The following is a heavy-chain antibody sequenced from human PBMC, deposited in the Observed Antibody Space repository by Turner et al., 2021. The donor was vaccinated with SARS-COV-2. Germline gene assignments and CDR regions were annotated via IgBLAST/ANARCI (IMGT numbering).Heavy chain of an antibody. D-gene: IGHD2-15*01. CDR3: ARGRGRGGSSNNWFDP. J-gene: IGHJ5*02. V-gene: IGHV4-59*01. CDR1: GGSISSYY. CDR2: IYYSGST. Sequence: QVQLQESGPGLVKPSETLSLACTVSGGSISSYYWSWIRQPPGKGLEWIGYIYYSGSTNYNPSLKKRGSITVDTYKKQFSLKLTSVTAADAAVYYCARGRGRGGSSNNWFDPWGQGTLVIVSS.